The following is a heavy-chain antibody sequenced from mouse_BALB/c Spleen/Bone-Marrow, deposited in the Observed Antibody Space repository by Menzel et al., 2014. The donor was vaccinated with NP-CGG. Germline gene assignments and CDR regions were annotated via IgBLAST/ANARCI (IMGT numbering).Heavy chain of an antibody. D-gene: IGHD3-2*01. CDR2: IYPGDGST. CDR3: ARSGDSSGYGFAY. CDR1: GYTFTSYD. V-gene: IGHV1S56*01. Sequence: VKLVESGPELVKPGALVKISCKASGYTFTSYDINWVKQRPGQGLEWIGWIYPGDGSTKYNEKFKGKATLTADKSPSTAYMQLSSLTSENSAVYFCARSGDSSGYGFAYWGQGTLVTVSA. J-gene: IGHJ3*01.